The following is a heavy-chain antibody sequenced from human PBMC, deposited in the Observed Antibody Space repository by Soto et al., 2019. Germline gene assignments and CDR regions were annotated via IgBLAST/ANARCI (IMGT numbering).Heavy chain of an antibody. CDR2: INSDGSRT. Sequence: GGSLRLSCTASGFNFSRFWTHWVRQVPGRGLVWVSHINSDGSRTSYADSVKDRFTISRDNAKNTLYLQMNSLRAEDTAVYYCARDLSSCSSARCYSFYYGMDLWGQGTTVTVSS. D-gene: IGHD2-2*01. J-gene: IGHJ6*02. V-gene: IGHV3-74*01. CDR1: GFNFSRFW. CDR3: ARDLSSCSSARCYSFYYGMDL.